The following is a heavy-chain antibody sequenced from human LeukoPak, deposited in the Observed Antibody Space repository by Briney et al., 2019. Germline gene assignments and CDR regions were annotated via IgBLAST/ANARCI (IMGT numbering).Heavy chain of an antibody. CDR1: GYTFTSHG. CDR3: ARDLRYSRGWSAPGMDV. V-gene: IGHV1-18*01. CDR2: ISTYNGNT. D-gene: IGHD6-19*01. J-gene: IGHJ6*03. Sequence: ASVKVSCKASGYTFTSHGISWVRQAPGQRLEWMGWISTYNGNTNYVQKLQARVSMTTDTSTSTAYMDLRSLRSDDTAGYYCARDLRYSRGWSAPGMDVWGKGTTVTISS.